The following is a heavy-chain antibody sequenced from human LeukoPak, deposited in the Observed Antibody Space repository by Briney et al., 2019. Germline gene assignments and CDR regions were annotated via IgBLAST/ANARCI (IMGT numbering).Heavy chain of an antibody. Sequence: GTSVKVSCTASGFTFTSSAMQWVRQARGQRLEWIGWIVVGSGNTNYAQKFQERVTITRDMSTSTAYMELSSLRSEDTAVYYCAAMTTVTTFDYFDYWGQGTLVTVSS. V-gene: IGHV1-58*02. J-gene: IGHJ4*02. D-gene: IGHD4-17*01. CDR1: GFTFTSSA. CDR3: AAMTTVTTFDYFDY. CDR2: IVVGSGNT.